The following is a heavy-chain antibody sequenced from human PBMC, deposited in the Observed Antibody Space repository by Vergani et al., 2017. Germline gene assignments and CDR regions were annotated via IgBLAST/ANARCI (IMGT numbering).Heavy chain of an antibody. CDR3: ARAGWGFEERQQLPLDY. Sequence: QVQLVQSGAEVKKPGASVKVSCKASGYTFTSYAMHWVRQAPGQRLEWMGWINTGNGNTKYSQKFQGRVTITRDTSASTADMELSSLRSEDTAVYYCARAGWGFEERQQLPLDYWGQGTLVTVSS. CDR1: GYTFTSYA. J-gene: IGHJ4*02. D-gene: IGHD6-13*01. V-gene: IGHV1-3*04. CDR2: INTGNGNT.